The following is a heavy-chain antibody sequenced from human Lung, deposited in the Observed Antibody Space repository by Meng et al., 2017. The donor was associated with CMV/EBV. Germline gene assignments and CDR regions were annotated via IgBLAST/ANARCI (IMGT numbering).Heavy chain of an antibody. J-gene: IGHJ4*02. D-gene: IGHD6-13*01. Sequence: SVKVSCXASGYTLTNYYIHWVRQAPGQGLEWMGIINPSDNTTIYAQKFQGRVTVTRDTSTSTVYMELSSLRSDDTALYYCARDLGYSSSWYFQYYFDCWGQGTLVTVSS. CDR1: GYTLTNYY. V-gene: IGHV1-46*01. CDR2: INPSDNTT. CDR3: ARDLGYSSSWYFQYYFDC.